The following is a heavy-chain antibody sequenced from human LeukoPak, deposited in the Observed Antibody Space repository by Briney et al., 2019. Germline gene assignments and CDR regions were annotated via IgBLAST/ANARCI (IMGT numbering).Heavy chain of an antibody. V-gene: IGHV3-23*01. D-gene: IGHD2-15*01. CDR3: AKARGYCSGGTCYSGFDY. Sequence: GGSLRLSCAASRFTFSGYAMSWVRQAPGKGREWVSTITGSGDTTYYADSVKGRFTISRDNSKNTLYLQMNSLRAEDTAVYYCAKARGYCSGGTCYSGFDYWGQGTLVTVSS. CDR1: RFTFSGYA. J-gene: IGHJ4*02. CDR2: ITGSGDTT.